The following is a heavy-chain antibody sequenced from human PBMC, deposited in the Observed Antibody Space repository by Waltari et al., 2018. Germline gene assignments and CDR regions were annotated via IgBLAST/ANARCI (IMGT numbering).Heavy chain of an antibody. CDR1: GDTFSRYT. V-gene: IGHV1-69*01. J-gene: IGHJ6*04. CDR3: VRGVFPLIFAV. D-gene: IGHD2-21*02. CDR2: MKPISETP. Sequence: PLVQSGTEMKNPGSSVKVSCKVSGDTFSRYTISWVRQAPGQGLEWMGGMKPISETPKNAQKFRRSVTINASDTTRTVSQGLSSLRSEDTAVYYCVRGVFPLIFAVWGEGTTVSISA.